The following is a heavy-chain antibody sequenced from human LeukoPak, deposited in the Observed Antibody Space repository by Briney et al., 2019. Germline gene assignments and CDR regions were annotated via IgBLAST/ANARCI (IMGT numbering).Heavy chain of an antibody. CDR1: GYTFTSYG. CDR3: ARESSWSSPYYYHMDV. V-gene: IGHV1-18*01. Sequence: GASVKVSCKASGYTFTSYGISWVRQAPGQGLEWMGWISAYNGNTNYAQKLQGRVTMTTDTSTSTAYMELRSLRSDDTAVYYCARESSWSSPYYYHMDVWGKGTTVTVSS. CDR2: ISAYNGNT. D-gene: IGHD6-13*01. J-gene: IGHJ6*03.